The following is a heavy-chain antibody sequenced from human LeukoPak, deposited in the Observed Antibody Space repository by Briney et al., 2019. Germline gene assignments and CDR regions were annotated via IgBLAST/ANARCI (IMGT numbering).Heavy chain of an antibody. CDR1: GGSISSGGYY. Sequence: SETLSLTCTVSGGSISSGGYYWSWIRQHPGKGLEWIGYIYYSGSTNYNPSLKSRVTISADTSKNQFSLKLSSVTAADTAVYYCARCDSSDYGGNWFDPWGQGTLVTVSS. D-gene: IGHD3-22*01. V-gene: IGHV4-61*08. CDR3: ARCDSSDYGGNWFDP. CDR2: IYYSGST. J-gene: IGHJ5*02.